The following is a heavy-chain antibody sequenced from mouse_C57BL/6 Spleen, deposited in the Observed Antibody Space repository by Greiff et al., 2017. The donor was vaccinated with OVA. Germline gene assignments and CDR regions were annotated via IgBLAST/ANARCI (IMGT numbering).Heavy chain of an antibody. CDR2: IDPSDSET. Sequence: VQLQQPGAELVRPGSSVKLSCKASGYTFTSYWMHWVKQRPIQGLEWIGNIDPSDSETHYNQKFKDKATLTVDKSSSTAYMQLSSLTSEDSAVYYCARYGDYYGSSPFDYWGKGTTLTVSS. J-gene: IGHJ2*01. CDR3: ARYGDYYGSSPFDY. CDR1: GYTFTSYW. D-gene: IGHD1-1*01. V-gene: IGHV1-52*01.